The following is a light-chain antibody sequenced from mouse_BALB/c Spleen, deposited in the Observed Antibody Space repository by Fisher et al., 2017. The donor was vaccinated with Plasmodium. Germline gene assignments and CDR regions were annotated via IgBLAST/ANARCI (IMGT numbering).Light chain of an antibody. CDR3: QQSDSWPLT. J-gene: IGKJ5*01. V-gene: IGKV5-43*01. CDR1: QIISNN. Sequence: DIVLTQSPATLSVTPGDSVSLSCRASQIISNNLHWYQQKSHESPRLLVNYTSQSISGIPSRFSGSGSGTDFTLNINSVETEDFGMYFCQQSDSWPLTFGAGTKLERK. CDR2: YTS.